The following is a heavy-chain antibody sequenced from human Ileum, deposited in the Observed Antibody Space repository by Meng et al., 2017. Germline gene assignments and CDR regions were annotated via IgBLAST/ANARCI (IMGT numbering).Heavy chain of an antibody. CDR2: ISGSGGST. CDR1: GFTFSSYA. V-gene: IGHV3-23*01. Sequence: GSLRLSCAVPGFTFSSYAMSWVRQAPGKGLEWVSAISGSGGSTDYADSVKGRFTISRDNSKNTLYLQMTSLRAEDTAVYYCAKLVVREAPDYWGQGTLVTVSS. J-gene: IGHJ4*02. D-gene: IGHD3-10*01. CDR3: AKLVVREAPDY.